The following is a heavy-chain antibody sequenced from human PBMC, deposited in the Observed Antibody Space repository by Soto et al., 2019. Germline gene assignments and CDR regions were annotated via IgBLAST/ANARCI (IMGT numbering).Heavy chain of an antibody. J-gene: IGHJ6*02. D-gene: IGHD3-10*01. V-gene: IGHV6-1*01. CDR2: TYYKSKWNN. CDR1: GDSVSSNSAG. CDR3: TGITWFRGMDV. Sequence: SQTLSLTCVISGDSVSSNSAGWNWIRQSPSRGLEWLGRTYYKSKWNNDYALSVKSRITINPDTSKNQFSLHLYAVTPEDTAVYYCTGITWFRGMDVWGQGTPVTVSS.